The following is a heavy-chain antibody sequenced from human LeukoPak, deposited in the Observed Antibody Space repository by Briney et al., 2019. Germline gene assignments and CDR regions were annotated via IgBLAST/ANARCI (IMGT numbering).Heavy chain of an antibody. J-gene: IGHJ4*02. Sequence: SETLSLTCTVSGGSISSYYWSWIRQPPGKGLEWIGYIYYSGSTNYNPSLKSRVTISVDTSKNQFSLKLSSVTAADTAVYYCARLNSGYYDSSGSIDYWGQGTLVTVSS. CDR1: GGSISSYY. CDR2: IYYSGST. CDR3: ARLNSGYYDSSGSIDY. D-gene: IGHD3-22*01. V-gene: IGHV4-59*08.